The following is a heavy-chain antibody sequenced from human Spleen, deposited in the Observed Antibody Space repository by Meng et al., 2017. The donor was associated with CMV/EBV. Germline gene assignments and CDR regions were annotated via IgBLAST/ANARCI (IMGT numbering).Heavy chain of an antibody. D-gene: IGHD3-22*01. CDR3: ARAGIPTYYYDSSGCPEDY. V-gene: IGHV1-46*01. CDR2: INTSGGST. CDR1: FTSYY. J-gene: IGHJ4*02. Sequence: FTSYYMHWVQQAPGQGLEWMGIINTSGGSTSYAQKFQGRVTMTRDTSTSTVYMELSSLRSEDTAVYYCARAGIPTYYYDSSGCPEDYWGQGTLVTVSS.